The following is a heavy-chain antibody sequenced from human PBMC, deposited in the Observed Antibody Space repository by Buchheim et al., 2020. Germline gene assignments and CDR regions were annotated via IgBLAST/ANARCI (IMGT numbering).Heavy chain of an antibody. Sequence: QVQLVESGGGVVQPGRSLRLSCTASGFSFSTYGMHWVRQAPGKGLEWVAFTSDDGSNKYYADSVKGRFPISRDNSKKTLNLQMSSLRVEDTAVYYCAKRRREYSSSPFDYWGQGTL. CDR3: AKRRREYSSSPFDY. J-gene: IGHJ4*02. D-gene: IGHD6-6*01. CDR2: TSDDGSNK. V-gene: IGHV3-30*18. CDR1: GFSFSTYG.